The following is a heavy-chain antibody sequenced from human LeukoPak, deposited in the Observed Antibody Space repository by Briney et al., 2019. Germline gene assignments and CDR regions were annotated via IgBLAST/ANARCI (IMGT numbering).Heavy chain of an antibody. CDR3: ARDFSVGAYASDAFDI. CDR2: INPNSGGT. V-gene: IGHV1-2*02. CDR1: GYTFTGYY. Sequence: ASVKVSCKASGYTFTGYYMRWVRQAPGQGLEWMGWINPNSGGTNYAQKFQGRVTMTRDTSISTAYMELSRLRSDDTAVYYCARDFSVGAYASDAFDIWGQGTMVTVSS. J-gene: IGHJ3*02. D-gene: IGHD1-26*01.